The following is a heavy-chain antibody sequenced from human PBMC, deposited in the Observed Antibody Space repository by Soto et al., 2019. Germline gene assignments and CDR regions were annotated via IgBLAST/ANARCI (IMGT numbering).Heavy chain of an antibody. CDR3: ARVERGTATTVVDAFDI. J-gene: IGHJ3*02. D-gene: IGHD1-7*01. V-gene: IGHV4-34*01. CDR2: LRHSGGT. Sequence: QVQLQQWGAGLLKPSETLSLTGAVYGGFVSSGSYYWSWIRQPPGQGLEWIGELRHSGGTHFKPSRKSRVKISVDTSTNQFSLKMRSVTTTATALYYCARVERGTATTVVDAFDIWGQGTMVTVAS. CDR1: GGFVSSGSYY.